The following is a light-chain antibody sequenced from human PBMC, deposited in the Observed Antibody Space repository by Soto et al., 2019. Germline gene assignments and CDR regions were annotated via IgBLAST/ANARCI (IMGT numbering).Light chain of an antibody. CDR3: CSYAGDLAL. J-gene: IGLJ2*01. CDR1: SSDVGGYDF. Sequence: QSALTQPRSVSGSPGQSVTISCTGTSSDVGGYDFVSWYQQHPGKAPKLMISDVSKRPSGVPDRFSGSKSGNTASLTISGLQAEDEADYYCCSYAGDLALFGGGDQAHRP. V-gene: IGLV2-11*01. CDR2: DVS.